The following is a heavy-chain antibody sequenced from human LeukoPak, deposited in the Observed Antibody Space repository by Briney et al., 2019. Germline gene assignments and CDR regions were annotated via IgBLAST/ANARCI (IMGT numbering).Heavy chain of an antibody. CDR2: ISSSSSYI. J-gene: IGHJ5*02. CDR3: ARPLGDCSSTSCHLNWFDP. CDR1: GFTFSSYW. Sequence: GGSLRLSCAASGFTFSSYWMHWVRQAPGKGLEWVSSISSSSSYIYYADSVKGRFTISRDNAKNSLYLQMNSLRAEDTAVYYCARPLGDCSSTSCHLNWFDPWGQGTLVTVSS. V-gene: IGHV3-21*01. D-gene: IGHD2-2*01.